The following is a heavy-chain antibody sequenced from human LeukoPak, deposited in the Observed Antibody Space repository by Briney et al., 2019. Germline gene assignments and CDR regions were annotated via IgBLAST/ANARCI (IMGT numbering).Heavy chain of an antibody. CDR2: INPDSGFT. D-gene: IGHD3-16*01. J-gene: IGHJ4*02. V-gene: IGHV1-2*02. Sequence: ASVKVSCKASGYKFIGDYMHWVRQAPGQGLEFMGWINPDSGFTNYAQKFKGRVTITRDTSISTVYLEVRSLASDDTAVYYCAPTAEAYTSWWRVWGQGTLVTVSS. CDR3: APTAEAYTSWWRV. CDR1: GYKFIGDY.